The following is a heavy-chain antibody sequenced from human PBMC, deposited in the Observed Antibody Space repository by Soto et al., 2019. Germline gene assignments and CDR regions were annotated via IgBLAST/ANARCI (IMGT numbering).Heavy chain of an antibody. J-gene: IGHJ4*02. Sequence: QVQLVQSGAEVKEPGASVKVSCKASGYTFTSYDINWVRQATGQGLEWMGWMNPDSGDTGYVQKFQGRVSMTRDTSISTAYMEVSSLRSEETAVYYCARSRGGTGVDLDYWGQGTLVTVSS. CDR2: MNPDSGDT. CDR1: GYTFTSYD. D-gene: IGHD7-27*01. CDR3: ARSRGGTGVDLDY. V-gene: IGHV1-8*01.